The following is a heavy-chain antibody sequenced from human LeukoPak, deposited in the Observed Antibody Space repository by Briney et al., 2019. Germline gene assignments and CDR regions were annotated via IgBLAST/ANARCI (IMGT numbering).Heavy chain of an antibody. CDR1: GFNSMTYG. CDR3: AKGLRWFGDFYFNFFDY. Sequence: GGSLRLSCAASGFNSMTYGMHWVRQAPGKGLEWVAFISYDGGKRFFGESVKGRFTIARDNSENTVSLQMNTLKTEDTAVYYCAKGLRWFGDFYFNFFDYWGQGILVTVSS. CDR2: ISYDGGKR. D-gene: IGHD3-10*01. V-gene: IGHV3-30*18. J-gene: IGHJ4*02.